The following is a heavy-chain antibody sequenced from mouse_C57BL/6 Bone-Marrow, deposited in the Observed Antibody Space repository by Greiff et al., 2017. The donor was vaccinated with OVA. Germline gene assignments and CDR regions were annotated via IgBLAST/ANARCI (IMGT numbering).Heavy chain of an antibody. CDR2: IDPSDSET. CDR3: SRKGGYYYGSSYVGFAY. D-gene: IGHD1-1*01. CDR1: GYTFTSYW. J-gene: IGHJ3*01. Sequence: VQLQQPGAELVRPGSSVKLSCKASGYTFTSYWMHWVKQRPIQGLEWIGNIDPSDSETHYNQKFKDKATLTVDKSSSTAYMQLSSLTSEDSAVYYCSRKGGYYYGSSYVGFAYWGQVTLVTFSA. V-gene: IGHV1-52*01.